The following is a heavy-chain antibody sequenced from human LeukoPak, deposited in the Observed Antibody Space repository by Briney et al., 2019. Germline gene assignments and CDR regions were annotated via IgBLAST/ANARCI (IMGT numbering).Heavy chain of an antibody. D-gene: IGHD4-17*01. CDR1: GFIFSNYA. Sequence: HPGGSLRLSCAASGFIFSNYAMQWVRQAPGMGLEWVAFIRYDGGNTYYADSVKGRFTISRDNSKNTLYLQMNSLRAEDTAVYYCARDPDPSTVSSGFDPWGQGTLVTVSS. CDR2: IRYDGGNT. J-gene: IGHJ5*02. V-gene: IGHV3-30*02. CDR3: ARDPDPSTVSSGFDP.